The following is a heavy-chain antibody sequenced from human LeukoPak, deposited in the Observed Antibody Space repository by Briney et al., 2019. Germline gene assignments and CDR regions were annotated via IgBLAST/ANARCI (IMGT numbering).Heavy chain of an antibody. CDR1: GFTFSSYG. CDR2: ISYDGSNK. V-gene: IGHV3-30*18. CDR3: AKDIRFATYGMEV. J-gene: IGHJ6*02. Sequence: PGGSLRLSCAASGFTFSSYGMHWVRQAPGKGLEWVAVISYDGSNKYYADSVKGRFTISRDNSKNTLYLQMNSLRAEDTALYYCAKDIRFATYGMEVWGQGTTVTVSS. D-gene: IGHD2-15*01.